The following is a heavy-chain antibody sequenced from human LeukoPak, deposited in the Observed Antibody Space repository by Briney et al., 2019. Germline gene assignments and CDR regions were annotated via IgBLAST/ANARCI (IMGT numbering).Heavy chain of an antibody. CDR1: DGAIAGYS. V-gene: IGHV4-59*01. D-gene: IGHD3-10*01. J-gene: IGHJ5*02. CDR3: VRGPYGSGISNWFDP. CDR2: IYYSGDT. Sequence: ASETLSLTCTVSDGAIAGYSWSWIRQPPGKGLEWIGYIYYSGDTNYNPSLQSRVTVSVDTSKNQFSLKLTSVTAADTAVYYCVRGPYGSGISNWFDPWGQGTLVIVSS.